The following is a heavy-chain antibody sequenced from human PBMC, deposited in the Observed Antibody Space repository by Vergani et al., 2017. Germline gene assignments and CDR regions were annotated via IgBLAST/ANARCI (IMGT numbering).Heavy chain of an antibody. D-gene: IGHD6-19*01. CDR2: IYWNDKK. CDR3: AYSIYLSSALAGPLSD. J-gene: IGHJ4*02. CDR1: GISLSTPGVG. V-gene: IGHV2-5*01. Sequence: QITLKESGPTLVKLTQTLKLPCTFTGISLSTPGVGLGWIRPSPRTALEWLALIYWNDKKRYNPDLRSRLTVTKDTYETQVVLTMSNMDPVDTATYFFAYSIYLSSALAGPLSDWGQGTSVTVSS.